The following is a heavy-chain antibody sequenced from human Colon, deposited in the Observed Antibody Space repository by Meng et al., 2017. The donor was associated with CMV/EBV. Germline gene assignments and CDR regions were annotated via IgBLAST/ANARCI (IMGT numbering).Heavy chain of an antibody. D-gene: IGHD3-16*02. J-gene: IGHJ4*02. V-gene: IGHV1-18*01. Sequence: CKTSGYNFISYHIPWVRPAPGQGLEWIGWINPYTGNTNYAQIFQDRVTITTDTSTSTAYMELRSLTSDDTAVYYCARRGGGSYPNDSWGQGTLVTAPQ. CDR2: INPYTGNT. CDR3: ARRGGGSYPNDS. CDR1: GYNFISYH.